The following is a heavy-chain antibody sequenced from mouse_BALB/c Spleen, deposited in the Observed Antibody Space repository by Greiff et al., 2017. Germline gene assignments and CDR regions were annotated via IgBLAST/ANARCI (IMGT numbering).Heavy chain of an antibody. CDR2: ISSGGSYT. D-gene: IGHD1-1*01. Sequence: EVKLVESGGGLVKPGGSLKLSCAASGFTFSSYTMSWVRQTPEKRLEWVATISSGGSYTYYPDSVKGRFTISRDNAKNTLYLQMSSLKSEDTAMYYCTRDYYGSSFLWYFDVWGAGTTVTVSS. CDR3: TRDYYGSSFLWYFDV. V-gene: IGHV5-6-4*01. CDR1: GFTFSSYT. J-gene: IGHJ1*01.